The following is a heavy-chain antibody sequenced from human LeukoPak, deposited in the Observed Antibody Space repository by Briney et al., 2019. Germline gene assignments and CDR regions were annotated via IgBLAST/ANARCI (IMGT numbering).Heavy chain of an antibody. V-gene: IGHV3-66*01. CDR3: TREFCSGGSCYGYFDV. CDR1: GITVSTNY. Sequence: GGSLRLSCAASGITVSTNYMSWVRQAPGKGLEWVSVLYAGGITLYAESVKGRFTISKDNSRNTLYLQLSSLRAEDTAVYYCTREFCSGGSCYGYFDVWGRGALVTVSS. J-gene: IGHJ2*01. D-gene: IGHD2-15*01. CDR2: LYAGGIT.